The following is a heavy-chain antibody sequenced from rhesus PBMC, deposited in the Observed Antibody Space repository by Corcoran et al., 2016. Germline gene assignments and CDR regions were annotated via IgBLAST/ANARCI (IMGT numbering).Heavy chain of an antibody. CDR1: GGSISSSYYY. D-gene: IGHD3-9*01. Sequence: QVQLQESGPGLVKPSETLSPTCAVSGGSISSSYYYWSWIRQAPGKGLAGIGYISYSARTSYNPSLKSRVTISRDTSKNQFSLKLSSVTAADTAVYYCARRKLYEDDYGYYYTGVDYWGQGVLVTVSS. J-gene: IGHJ4*01. V-gene: IGHV4-122*02. CDR2: ISYSART. CDR3: ARRKLYEDDYGYYYTGVDY.